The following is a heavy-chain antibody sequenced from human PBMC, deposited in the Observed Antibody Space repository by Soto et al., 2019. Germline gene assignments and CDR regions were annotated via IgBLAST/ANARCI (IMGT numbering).Heavy chain of an antibody. CDR2: INHRGSL. V-gene: IGHV4-31*03. CDR1: GGSMTSGDQY. D-gene: IGHD1-1*01. Sequence: SETLSLTCTVTGGSMTSGDQYWTWIRHRPGEGLEWFGYINHRGSLYYNPSLKSRVSMSVDTSKNQFSLNLSSVTATDTAVYYCARELPQRQGRNMDVWGHGTTVTVSS. CDR3: ARELPQRQGRNMDV. J-gene: IGHJ6*02.